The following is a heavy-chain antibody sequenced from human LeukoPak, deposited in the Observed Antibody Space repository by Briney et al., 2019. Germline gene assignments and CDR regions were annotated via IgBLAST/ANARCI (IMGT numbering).Heavy chain of an antibody. D-gene: IGHD3-10*01. J-gene: IGHJ4*02. V-gene: IGHV4-59*01. CDR2: IYYSGST. CDR3: ARDSARYYYGSGSYYI. Sequence: SETLSLTCAVSGGSISSYYWSWIRQPPGKGLEWIGYIYYSGSTNYNPSLKSRVTISVDTSKNQFSLKLSSVTAADTAVYYCARDSARYYYGSGSYYIWGQGTLVTVSS. CDR1: GGSISSYY.